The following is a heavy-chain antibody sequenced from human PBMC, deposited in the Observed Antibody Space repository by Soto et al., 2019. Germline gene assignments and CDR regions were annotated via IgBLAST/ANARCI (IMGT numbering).Heavy chain of an antibody. CDR2: INHSGST. Sequence: SETLSLTCAVYGGSFSGYYWSWIRQPPGKGLEWIGEINHSGSTNYNPSLKSRVTISVDTSKNQFSLKLSSVTAADTAVYYCARGSKRLIYGDRVPGFDPWGQGTLVTVSS. V-gene: IGHV4-34*01. CDR3: ARGSKRLIYGDRVPGFDP. J-gene: IGHJ5*02. CDR1: GGSFSGYY. D-gene: IGHD4-17*01.